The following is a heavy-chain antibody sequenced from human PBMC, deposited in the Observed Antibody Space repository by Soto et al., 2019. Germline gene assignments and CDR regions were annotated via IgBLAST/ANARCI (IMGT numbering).Heavy chain of an antibody. J-gene: IGHJ6*03. CDR1: GFTFCSYA. V-gene: IGHV3-23*01. CDR2: ICGSGGST. CDR3: AKDGRPGYCSSTSCYEEDYYYMDV. Sequence: GGALRLSCAAPGFTFCSYALSWVRPAPGEGVEGVSAICGSGGSTYYADSVKGRFTISRDNSKNTLYLQMNSLRAEDTAVYYCAKDGRPGYCSSTSCYEEDYYYMDVWGKGTTVTVSS. D-gene: IGHD2-2*01.